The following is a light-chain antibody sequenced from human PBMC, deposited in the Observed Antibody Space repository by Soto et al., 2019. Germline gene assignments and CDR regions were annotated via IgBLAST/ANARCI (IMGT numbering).Light chain of an antibody. CDR2: EVN. J-gene: IGLJ2*01. V-gene: IGLV2-8*01. Sequence: QSALTQPPSASGSPGQSVTISCTGTSSDIGTYKYVSWYQQHPGKAPKLIIYEVNERPSGVPDRFSGSKSGNTASLTVSGLRAEDEADYYCSSFVGSPVVFGGGTKLTVL. CDR1: SSDIGTYKY. CDR3: SSFVGSPVV.